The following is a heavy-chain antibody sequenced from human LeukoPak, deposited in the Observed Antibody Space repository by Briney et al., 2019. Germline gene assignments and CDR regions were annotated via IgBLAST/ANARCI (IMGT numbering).Heavy chain of an antibody. V-gene: IGHV1-46*01. J-gene: IGHJ4*02. CDR3: ARVGSSTWYESDY. Sequence: VSVKVSCKASGYTFISYHLHWVRQAPGQGLEWMGIINPSGGSTSYAQKFQGRVTMTRDTSTSTVYMELSSLRSEDTAVYYCARVGSSTWYESDYWGQGTLVTVSS. D-gene: IGHD6-13*01. CDR2: INPSGGST. CDR1: GYTFISYH.